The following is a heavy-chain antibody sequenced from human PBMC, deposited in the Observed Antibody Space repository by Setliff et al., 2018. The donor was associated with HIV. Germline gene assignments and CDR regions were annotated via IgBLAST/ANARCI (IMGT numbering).Heavy chain of an antibody. CDR2: INPHTGVT. J-gene: IGHJ6*02. D-gene: IGHD3-3*01. CDR3: ARDVRDGFEEWFSTLDDGMDV. Sequence: ASVKVSCKTSGYIFIRYYIFWVRQAPGQGLEWMGNINPHTGVTRYAEKFQGRVTMTRDTSISIIYMELSRLRSDDTAVYYCARDVRDGFEEWFSTLDDGMDVWGQGTTVTVSS. V-gene: IGHV1-2*02. CDR1: GYIFIRYY.